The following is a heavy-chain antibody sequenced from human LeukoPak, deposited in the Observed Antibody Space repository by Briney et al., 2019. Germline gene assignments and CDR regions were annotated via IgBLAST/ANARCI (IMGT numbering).Heavy chain of an antibody. V-gene: IGHV3-30*04. CDR3: ARNGYTTVTTDY. D-gene: IGHD4-17*01. CDR2: ISYDGSNK. Sequence: GGSLRLSCAASGITFSSYAMHWVRQAPGKGLEWVAVISYDGSNKYYADSVKGRFTISRDNAKNSLYLQMNSLRAEDTAVYYCARNGYTTVTTDYWGQGTLVTVSS. J-gene: IGHJ4*02. CDR1: GITFSSYA.